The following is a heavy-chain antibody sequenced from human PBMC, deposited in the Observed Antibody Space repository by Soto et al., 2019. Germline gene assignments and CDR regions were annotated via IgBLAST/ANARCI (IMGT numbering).Heavy chain of an antibody. J-gene: IGHJ4*02. V-gene: IGHV4-30-4*01. CDR2: IYYSGRT. CDR1: GGSISSGNYY. CDR3: AIARLVIRVGGVDY. Sequence: QVQLQESGPGLVKPSQTLSLTCTVSGGSISSGNYYWSWVRQPPGKGLELVGTIYYSGRTYYSPSRKSRVTIAGDTSTDLFSLKLSFMTAADSAVYYCAIARLVIRVGGVDYWGQGTLVTVSS. D-gene: IGHD3-9*01.